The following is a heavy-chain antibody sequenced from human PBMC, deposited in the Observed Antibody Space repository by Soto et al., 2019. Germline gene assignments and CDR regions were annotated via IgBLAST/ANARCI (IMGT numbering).Heavy chain of an antibody. CDR3: AREEKVLLWLGESLVAFDI. CDR2: INWNGGST. V-gene: IGHV3-20*04. Sequence: GGSLRLSCAASGFTFDDYGMSWVRQAPGKGLEWVSGINWNGGSTGYADSVKGRFTISRDNAKNSLYLQMNSLRAEDTALYYCAREEKVLLWLGESLVAFDIWGQGTMVTVSS. CDR1: GFTFDDYG. D-gene: IGHD3-10*01. J-gene: IGHJ3*02.